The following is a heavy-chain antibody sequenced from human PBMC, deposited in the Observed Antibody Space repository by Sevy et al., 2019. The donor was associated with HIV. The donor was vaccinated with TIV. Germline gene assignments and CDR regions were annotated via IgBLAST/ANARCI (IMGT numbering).Heavy chain of an antibody. CDR2: INPNSGGT. V-gene: IGHV1-2*02. CDR1: GYTFTDYY. CDR3: ARREVTMVRGRGFDP. Sequence: ASVKVSCKASGYTFTDYYLHWVRQAPGQGLEWMGWINPNSGGTNYARKFQGRVIMTRDTSISTAYMGLSRLKSDDTAVYYCARREVTMVRGRGFDPWGQGTLVTVSS. D-gene: IGHD3-10*01. J-gene: IGHJ5*02.